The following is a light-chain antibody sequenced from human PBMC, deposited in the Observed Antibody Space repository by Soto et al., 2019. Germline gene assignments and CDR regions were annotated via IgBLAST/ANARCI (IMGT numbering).Light chain of an antibody. J-gene: IGKJ2*01. Sequence: DIQMTQSPSTLSASVGDRVTITCRADQILGSWLAWYQQKPGKAPNLLIYDASSLESGVPSRFSGSGSGTKFTLTISSLQPDDVATYFCQHLHSYPYTFGQGTKLEI. CDR1: QILGSW. CDR2: DAS. V-gene: IGKV1-5*01. CDR3: QHLHSYPYT.